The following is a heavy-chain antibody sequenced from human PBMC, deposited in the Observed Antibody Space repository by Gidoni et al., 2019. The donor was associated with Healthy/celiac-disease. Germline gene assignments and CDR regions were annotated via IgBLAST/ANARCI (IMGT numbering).Heavy chain of an antibody. CDR2: IVVGSGNT. Sequence: VGWIVVGSGNTNYAQKFQERVTITRDMSTSTAYMELSSLRSEDTAVYYCAADALTGEMATNPPDYWGQGTLVTVSS. J-gene: IGHJ4*02. V-gene: IGHV1-58*01. CDR3: AADALTGEMATNPPDY. D-gene: IGHD5-12*01.